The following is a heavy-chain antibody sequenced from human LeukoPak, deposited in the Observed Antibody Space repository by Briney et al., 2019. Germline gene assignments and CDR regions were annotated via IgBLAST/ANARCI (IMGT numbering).Heavy chain of an antibody. CDR3: ARGVYSYGYVNYGMDV. D-gene: IGHD5-18*01. V-gene: IGHV4-34*01. CDR1: GGSFSVYY. CDR2: INHSGST. J-gene: IGHJ6*02. Sequence: SETLSLTCAVYGGSFSVYYWSWIRQPPGKGLEWIGEINHSGSTNYNPSLKSRVTISVDTSKNQFSLKLSSVTAADTAVYYCARGVYSYGYVNYGMDVWGQGTTVTVSS.